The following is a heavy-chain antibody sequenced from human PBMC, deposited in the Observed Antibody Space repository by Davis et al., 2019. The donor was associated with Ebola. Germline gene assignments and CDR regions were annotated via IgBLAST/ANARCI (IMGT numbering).Heavy chain of an antibody. Sequence: PGGSLRLSCAASGFTFSSYSMNWVRQAQGKGLEWVSYISSSSSTIYYADSVKGRFTIPRDNAKNSLYLQMNSLRAEDTAVYYCARGKIIYDSSGPLEPLDYWGQGTLVTVSS. CDR3: ARGKIIYDSSGPLEPLDY. CDR1: GFTFSSYS. CDR2: ISSSSSTI. D-gene: IGHD3-22*01. V-gene: IGHV3-48*04. J-gene: IGHJ4*02.